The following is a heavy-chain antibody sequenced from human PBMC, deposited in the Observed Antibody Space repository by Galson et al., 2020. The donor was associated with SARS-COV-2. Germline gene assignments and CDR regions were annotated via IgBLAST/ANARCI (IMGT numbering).Heavy chain of an antibody. Sequence: SETLSLTCTVSGDSISSTTYYWLWIRQPPGKGLEWIASIYYSGTTYYSSSLKSRLTISIDPSENQFSLKLSSVTAADTAVYYCVRGGAGNYYSPYGMDVWGQGTTVTVSS. D-gene: IGHD3-10*01. CDR3: VRGGAGNYYSPYGMDV. CDR1: GDSISSTTYY. CDR2: IYYSGTT. J-gene: IGHJ6*02. V-gene: IGHV4-39*01.